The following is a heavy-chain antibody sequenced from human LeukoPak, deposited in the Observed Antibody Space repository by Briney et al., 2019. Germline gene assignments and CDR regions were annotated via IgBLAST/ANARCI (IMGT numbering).Heavy chain of an antibody. Sequence: GGTLRLSCAASGFSGFTFRSYAMSWVRRAPGKGLEWVSSMSGDETNTYYADSVKGRFTISRDNSKNTLFLQMNSMRAEDTAVFYCAKGRYVDWLSNDAFDIWGQGTMVTVSS. CDR1: GFSGFTFRSYA. V-gene: IGHV3-23*01. D-gene: IGHD3-9*01. CDR3: AKGRYVDWLSNDAFDI. CDR2: MSGDETNT. J-gene: IGHJ3*02.